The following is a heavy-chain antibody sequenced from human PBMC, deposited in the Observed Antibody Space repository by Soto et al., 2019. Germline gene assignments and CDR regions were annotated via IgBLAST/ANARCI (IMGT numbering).Heavy chain of an antibody. J-gene: IGHJ4*02. D-gene: IGHD1-26*01. CDR2: ISAYNGNT. V-gene: IGHV1-18*01. CDR1: GYTFTSYG. CDR3: ARGVGWEPLDY. Sequence: QVQLVQSGAEVKKPGASVKVSCKASGYTFTSYGISWVLQAPGQCLEWMGWISAYNGNTNYAQKLQGRVTMTTDTSTSTAYRELRSLRSDATAVYYCARGVGWEPLDYWGQGTLVTVSS.